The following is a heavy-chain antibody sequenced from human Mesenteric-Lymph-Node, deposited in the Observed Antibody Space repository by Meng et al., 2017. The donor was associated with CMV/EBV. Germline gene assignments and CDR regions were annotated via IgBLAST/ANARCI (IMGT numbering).Heavy chain of an antibody. CDR3: SKLGGGDVY. CDR2: ISSGGGST. CDR1: GFTFSTQT. Sequence: GESLKISCAASGFTFSTQTMSWVRQAPGKGLEWVSAISSGGGSTYYADSVKGRFTISRDNSKNTLNLQMNSLRVQDTAVYYCSKLGGGDVYWGQGTLVTVSS. V-gene: IGHV3-23*01. D-gene: IGHD3-16*01. J-gene: IGHJ4*02.